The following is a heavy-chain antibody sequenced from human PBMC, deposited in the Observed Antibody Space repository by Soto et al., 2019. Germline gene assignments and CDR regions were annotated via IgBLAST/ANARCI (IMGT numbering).Heavy chain of an antibody. CDR2: INHSGST. CDR3: ARSRITAREWAARRGWFDP. J-gene: IGHJ5*02. CDR1: GGSFSGYY. Sequence: ASETLSLTCAVYGGSFSGYYWSWIRQPPGKGLEWIGEINHSGSTNYNPSLKSRVTISVDTSKNQFSLKLSSVTAADTAVYYCARSRITAREWAARRGWFDPWGQGTLVTVSS. V-gene: IGHV4-34*01. D-gene: IGHD1-26*01.